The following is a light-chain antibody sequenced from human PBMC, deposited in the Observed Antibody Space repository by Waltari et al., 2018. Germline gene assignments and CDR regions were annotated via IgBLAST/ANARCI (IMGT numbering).Light chain of an antibody. CDR1: QSLLHSDGKTY. J-gene: IGKJ4*01. Sequence: GTTQTPLSLYVTAGQPASISCKSSQSLLHSDGKTYLYWYLQKPGQPPQLLIYGVSNRFSGVPDRFSGSGSGTDFTLKISRLQAEDVAVYYCKQSIQLPLTFGGGTKVEIK. CDR2: GVS. V-gene: IGKV2D-29*01. CDR3: KQSIQLPLT.